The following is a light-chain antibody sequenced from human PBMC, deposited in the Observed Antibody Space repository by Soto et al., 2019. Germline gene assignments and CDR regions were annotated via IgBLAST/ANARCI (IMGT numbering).Light chain of an antibody. CDR1: SSDVGGYNY. V-gene: IGLV2-14*01. J-gene: IGLJ1*01. Sequence: QSALTQPAFVSGSSGQSITFSCTGTSSDVGGYNYVSWYQQHPGKAPKLMIYDVSNRPSGASNRFSGSKSGNTASLTISGLQAEDEADYYCSSYTSSSSYVFGTGTRSPS. CDR2: DVS. CDR3: SSYTSSSSYV.